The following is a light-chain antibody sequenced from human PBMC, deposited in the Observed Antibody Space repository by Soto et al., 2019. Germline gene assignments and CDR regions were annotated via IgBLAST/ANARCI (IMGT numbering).Light chain of an antibody. CDR2: WAS. J-gene: IGKJ4*01. CDR3: QQYYGLPLT. V-gene: IGKV4-1*01. CDR1: QSVLYSSNNKNY. Sequence: DIVMTQSPDSLAVSLGERATINCKSSQSVLYSSNNKNYLAWYQQKPGQPPKLLIYWASTRESGVPDRFSGSGSGTDFTLTISRLQAEDVAVYSCQQYYGLPLTFGGGTNVEIK.